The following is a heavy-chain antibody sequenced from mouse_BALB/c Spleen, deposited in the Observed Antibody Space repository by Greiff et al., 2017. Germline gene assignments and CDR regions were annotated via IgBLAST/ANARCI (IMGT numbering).Heavy chain of an antibody. Sequence: EVQLVESGGDLVKPGGSLKLSCAASGFTFSSYGMSWVRQTPDKRLEWVATISSGGSYTYYPDSVKGRFTISRDNAKNTLYLQMSSLKSEDTAMYYCARHELTGGWFAYWGQGTLVTVSA. CDR1: GFTFSSYG. CDR3: ARHELTGGWFAY. CDR2: ISSGGSYT. V-gene: IGHV5-6*01. D-gene: IGHD4-1*01. J-gene: IGHJ3*01.